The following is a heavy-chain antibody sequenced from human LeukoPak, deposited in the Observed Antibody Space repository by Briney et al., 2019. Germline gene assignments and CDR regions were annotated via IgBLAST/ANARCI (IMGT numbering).Heavy chain of an antibody. CDR2: VSYSGTT. Sequence: NPSETLSLTCAVSSGSITTSRYCWGWIRQPPGKGLERIGSVSYSGTTYYNPSLKGRVTISMNTSRKQFSLRLSSVTAADTAVYYCAMHVYYFDTSDSHYYFDDWGQGTLVTVSS. D-gene: IGHD3-22*01. CDR1: SGSITTSRYC. V-gene: IGHV4-39*01. CDR3: AMHVYYFDTSDSHYYFDD. J-gene: IGHJ4*02.